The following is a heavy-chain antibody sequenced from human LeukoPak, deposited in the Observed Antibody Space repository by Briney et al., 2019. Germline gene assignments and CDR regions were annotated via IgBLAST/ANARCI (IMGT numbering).Heavy chain of an antibody. CDR3: ATDYDSSSNYYYYYMDV. CDR2: INPNSGGT. J-gene: IGHJ6*03. Sequence: ASVKVSCKASGYTFTDYYMHWVRQAPGQGLEWMGWINPNSGGTNYAQKFQGRVTMTRDTSISTAYMELSRLRSDDTAVYYCATDYDSSSNYYYYYMDVWGKGTTVTVSS. V-gene: IGHV1-2*02. D-gene: IGHD3-22*01. CDR1: GYTFTDYY.